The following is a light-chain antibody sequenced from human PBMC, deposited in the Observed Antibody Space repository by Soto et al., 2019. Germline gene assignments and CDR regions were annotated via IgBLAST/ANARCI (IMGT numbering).Light chain of an antibody. CDR2: AAS. J-gene: IGKJ1*01. V-gene: IGKV1-39*01. Sequence: DIQMILSPSSLSASVGDRVTITCRASRNISYYLNWFQQKSGKAPNLLIYAASTMHIGVPSRFSGSGSGTDVSLTISSLQPEDFAGYYCQQSYTTPWTFGQGSNVDVK. CDR1: RNISYY. CDR3: QQSYTTPWT.